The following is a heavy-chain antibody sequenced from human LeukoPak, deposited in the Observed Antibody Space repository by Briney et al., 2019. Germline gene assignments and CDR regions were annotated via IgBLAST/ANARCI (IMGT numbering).Heavy chain of an antibody. CDR2: IIDSGTKI. Sequence: GGSLRLSCAASGFTFSIYTMNWVRQAPGKGLEWVSYIIDSGTKIYYTDSVKGRFTMSRDNAKKSLYLQMNSLRAEDTAVYYCARAKFDSSRYYYRGFDIWGQGTMVTVSS. D-gene: IGHD3-22*01. CDR1: GFTFSIYT. J-gene: IGHJ3*02. CDR3: ARAKFDSSRYYYRGFDI. V-gene: IGHV3-48*04.